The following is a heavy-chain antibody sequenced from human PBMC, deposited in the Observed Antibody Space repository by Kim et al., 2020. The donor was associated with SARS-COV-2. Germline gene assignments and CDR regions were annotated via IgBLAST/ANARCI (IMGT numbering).Heavy chain of an antibody. J-gene: IGHJ4*02. CDR2: SRDKANSYTT. V-gene: IGHV3-72*01. Sequence: GGSLRLSCAASGFTFSDRQMDWVRQAPGKGLEWVGRSRDKANSYTTVYAASVKGRFTISRDESTNSLYLQMSSLKSEDTAVYYCAIVRGPYDDWGQGTLVTVSS. CDR1: GFTFSDRQ. CDR3: AIVRGPYDD. D-gene: IGHD3-10*02.